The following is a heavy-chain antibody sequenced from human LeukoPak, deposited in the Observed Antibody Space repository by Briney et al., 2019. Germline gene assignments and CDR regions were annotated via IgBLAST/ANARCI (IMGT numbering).Heavy chain of an antibody. CDR3: AKESIFGVVRREVYFDY. CDR1: GFTFSSYA. CDR2: ISGSGGST. Sequence: PGGSLRLSCAASGFTFSSYAMSWVRQAPGKGLEWVSAISGSGGSTYYADSVKGRFTISRDNSKNTLYLQMNSPRAEDTAVYYCAKESIFGVVRREVYFDYWGQGTLVTVSS. D-gene: IGHD3-3*01. J-gene: IGHJ4*02. V-gene: IGHV3-23*01.